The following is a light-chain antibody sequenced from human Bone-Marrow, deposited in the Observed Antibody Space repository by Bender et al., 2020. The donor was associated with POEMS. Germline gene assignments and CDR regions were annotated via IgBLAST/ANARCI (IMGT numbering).Light chain of an antibody. CDR3: AAWDDSLSGWV. V-gene: IGLV1-47*02. J-gene: IGLJ3*02. CDR1: SSNIGAHA. Sequence: QSVLTQPPSASGTPGQRVTISCSGGSSNIGAHAVNWYQHLPGTAPKLLIYSSHRRPSGVPDRFSGSESGTSASLAISGLRSEDEGDYYCAAWDDSLSGWVFGGGTKLTVL. CDR2: SSH.